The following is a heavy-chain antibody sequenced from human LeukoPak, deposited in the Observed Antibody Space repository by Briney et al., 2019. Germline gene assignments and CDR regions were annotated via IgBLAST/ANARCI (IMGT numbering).Heavy chain of an antibody. V-gene: IGHV1-69*04. J-gene: IGHJ3*02. D-gene: IGHD6-13*01. CDR1: GGTFSSYA. CDR2: IIPILGIA. Sequence: GASVKVSCKASGGTFSSYAISWVRQAPGQGLEWMGRIIPILGIANYAQKFQGRVTITADKSTSTAYMELSSLRSEDTAVYYCAREQQLSDAFDIWGQGTMVTVSS. CDR3: AREQQLSDAFDI.